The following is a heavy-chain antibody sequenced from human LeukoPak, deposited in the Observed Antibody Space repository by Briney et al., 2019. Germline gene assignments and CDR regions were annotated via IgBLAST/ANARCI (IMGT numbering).Heavy chain of an antibody. D-gene: IGHD6-13*01. CDR1: GYSISSGYY. CDR3: ARGGVIAAAGIPFDY. CDR2: IYYSGST. V-gene: IGHV4-38-2*02. J-gene: IGHJ4*02. Sequence: SETLSLTCTVSGYSISSGYYWGWIRQPPGKGLEWIGSIYYSGSTYYNPSLKSRVTISVDTSKNRFSLKLSSVTAADTAVYYCARGGVIAAAGIPFDYWGQGTLVTVSS.